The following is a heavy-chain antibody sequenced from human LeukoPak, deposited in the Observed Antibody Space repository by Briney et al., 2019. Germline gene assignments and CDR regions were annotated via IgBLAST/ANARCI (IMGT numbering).Heavy chain of an antibody. Sequence: SETLSLTCTVSGASMSNSFWSWIRQPAGKGLEWIGRIYSSGRTSYNPSPKSRVTLSIDTSNNQFSLKLTSVTAADTALYYCARAPAGCGGTCSFDYWGQGTLVTVSS. V-gene: IGHV4-4*07. J-gene: IGHJ4*02. CDR2: IYSSGRT. D-gene: IGHD2-15*01. CDR3: ARAPAGCGGTCSFDY. CDR1: GASMSNSF.